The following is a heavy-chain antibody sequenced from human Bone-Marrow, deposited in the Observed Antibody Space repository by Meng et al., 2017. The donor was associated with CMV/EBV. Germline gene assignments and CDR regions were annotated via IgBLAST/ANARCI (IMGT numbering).Heavy chain of an antibody. D-gene: IGHD3-10*01. Sequence: SETLSLTCTVSGGSISSYYWSWIRQPPGKGLEWIGYIYYSGSTNYNPSLKSRVTISVDTSKNQFSLKLSSVTAADTAVYYCARGRRRYYVGSGSQGGYGMDVWGQGTTVTVSS. CDR1: GGSISSYY. J-gene: IGHJ6*02. V-gene: IGHV4-59*01. CDR3: ARGRRRYYVGSGSQGGYGMDV. CDR2: IYYSGST.